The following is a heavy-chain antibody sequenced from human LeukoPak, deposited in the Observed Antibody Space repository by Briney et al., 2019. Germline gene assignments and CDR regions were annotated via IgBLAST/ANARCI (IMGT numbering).Heavy chain of an antibody. Sequence: TLSLTCTVSGGSISSGGYYWSWIRQHPGKGLEWIGYIYYSGSTYYNPSLKSRFTISVDTSKNQFSLKLSSVTAADTAVYYCARTDSSSWYWFDPWGQGTLVTVSS. CDR3: ARTDSSSWYWFDP. V-gene: IGHV4-31*03. J-gene: IGHJ5*02. D-gene: IGHD6-13*01. CDR1: GGSISSGGYY. CDR2: IYYSGST.